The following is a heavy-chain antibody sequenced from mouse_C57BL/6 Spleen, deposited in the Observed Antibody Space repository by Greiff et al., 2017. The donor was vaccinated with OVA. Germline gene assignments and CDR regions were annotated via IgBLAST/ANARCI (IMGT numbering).Heavy chain of an antibody. D-gene: IGHD4-1*02. Sequence: DVMLVESGGGLVQPGGSMKLSCVASGFTFSNYWMNWVRQSPEKGLEWVAQIRLTSDNYATHYADSVKGRFTISRDDSKSSVYLQMNNSRAEDAGSYYCFQLAWFAYWGQGTLVTVSA. CDR1: GFTFSNYW. CDR2: IRLTSDNYAT. J-gene: IGHJ3*01. V-gene: IGHV6-3*01. CDR3: FQLAWFAY.